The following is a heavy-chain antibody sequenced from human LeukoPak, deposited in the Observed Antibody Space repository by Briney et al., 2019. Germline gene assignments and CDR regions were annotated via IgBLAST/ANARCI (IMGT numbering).Heavy chain of an antibody. D-gene: IGHD3-9*01. CDR2: INPSGGST. CDR3: ARGKGYYDILTGWGGPTNANYMDV. Sequence: GASVKVSCKASGYTFTSYYMHWVRQAPGQGLEWMGIINPSGGSTSYAQKFQGRVTMTRDMSTSTVYMELSSLRSEDTAVYYCARGKGYYDILTGWGGPTNANYMDVWGKGTTVTVSS. CDR1: GYTFTSYY. V-gene: IGHV1-46*01. J-gene: IGHJ6*03.